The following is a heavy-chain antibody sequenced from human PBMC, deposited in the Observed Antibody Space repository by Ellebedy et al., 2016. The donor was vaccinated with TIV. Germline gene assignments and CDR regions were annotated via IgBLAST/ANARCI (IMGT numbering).Heavy chain of an antibody. D-gene: IGHD6-19*01. V-gene: IGHV3-48*02. Sequence: GESLKISCAASGFTFTDYAMSWVRQAPGKGLEWVSYIGSGSSSIYYADSVKGRFTISRDNAKNSLYLLMNSLRDEDTAFYYCAREAPIPVADTGFDYWGQGTLVTVSS. J-gene: IGHJ4*02. CDR2: IGSGSSSI. CDR3: AREAPIPVADTGFDY. CDR1: GFTFTDYA.